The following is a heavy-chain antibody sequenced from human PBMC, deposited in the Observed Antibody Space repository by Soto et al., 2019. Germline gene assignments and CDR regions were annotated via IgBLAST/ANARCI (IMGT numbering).Heavy chain of an antibody. CDR2: ISAYNGNT. D-gene: IGHD2-2*01. J-gene: IGHJ6*02. CDR1: RYTLTRYG. V-gene: IGHV1-18*04. Sequence: GASVTVSCQACRYTLTRYGISRVRQAPGQGLEGMGGISAYNGNTNYAQKRQSRVTMTTDTSTSTAYMELSRLRSDDTAVYYCARAKGTCSSASFYPYYYDGMDVWGQGTTVTVSS. CDR3: ARAKGTCSSASFYPYYYDGMDV.